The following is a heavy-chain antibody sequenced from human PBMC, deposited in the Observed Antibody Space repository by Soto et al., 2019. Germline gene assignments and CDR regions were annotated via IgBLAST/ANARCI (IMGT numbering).Heavy chain of an antibody. CDR3: ASDIGYYDSSGYFDY. CDR2: ISSSDSI. CDR1: GFTFSDYY. D-gene: IGHD3-22*01. Sequence: GGSLRLSCAASGFTFSDYYMSWIRQAPGKGLEWVSYISSSDSIYYADSVKGRFTISRDNAKNSLYLQMNSLRAEDTAVYYCASDIGYYDSSGYFDYWGQGTMVTV. V-gene: IGHV3-11*01. J-gene: IGHJ4*02.